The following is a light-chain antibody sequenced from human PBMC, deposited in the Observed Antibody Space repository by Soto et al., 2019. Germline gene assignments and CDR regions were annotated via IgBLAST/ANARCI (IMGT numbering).Light chain of an antibody. CDR2: EVS. CDR1: SSDVGGYNY. CDR3: NSYAGSNSLGA. V-gene: IGLV2-8*01. J-gene: IGLJ3*02. Sequence: QSVLTQPPSASGSPGQSVTISCTGTSSDVGGYNYVSWYQQHPGKAPKLMTYEVSKRPSGVPDRFSGSKSGNTASLTVSGLQAEDEAEYYCNSYAGSNSLGAFGGGTKLTVL.